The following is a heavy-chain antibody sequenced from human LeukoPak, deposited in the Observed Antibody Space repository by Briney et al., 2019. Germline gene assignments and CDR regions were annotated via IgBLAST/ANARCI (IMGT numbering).Heavy chain of an antibody. J-gene: IGHJ3*02. CDR1: GFTVSSNY. CDR3: ARDKGIHVWLDGCDI. V-gene: IGHV3-66*01. CDR2: IYSGGST. Sequence: GGSLRLSCAASGFTVSSNYMSWVRQAPGKGLEWVSVIYSGGSTYYADSVKGRFTISSDNSKNTLYLQMNSLKAENTAVYYYARDKGIHVWLDGCDIWGQGTMVTVSS. D-gene: IGHD5-18*01.